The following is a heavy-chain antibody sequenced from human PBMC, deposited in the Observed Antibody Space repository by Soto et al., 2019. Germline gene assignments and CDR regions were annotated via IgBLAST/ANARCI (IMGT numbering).Heavy chain of an antibody. CDR2: ISYDGSNK. V-gene: IGHV3-30*18. D-gene: IGHD2-2*01. J-gene: IGHJ6*03. Sequence: GGSLRLSCAASGFTFSSYGMHWVRQAPGKGLEWVAVISYDGSNKYYADSVKGRFTISRDNSKNTLYLQMNSLRAEDTAVYYCAKDPFYCSSTSCYDYYYYYYMDVWGKGTTVTVSS. CDR1: GFTFSSYG. CDR3: AKDPFYCSSTSCYDYYYYYYMDV.